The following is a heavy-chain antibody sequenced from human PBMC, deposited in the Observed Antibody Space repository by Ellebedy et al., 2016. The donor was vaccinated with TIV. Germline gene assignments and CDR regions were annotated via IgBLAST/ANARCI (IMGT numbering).Heavy chain of an antibody. CDR3: ARRGGSYYFYHEMDV. D-gene: IGHD1-26*01. CDR1: GFIFSSYW. V-gene: IGHV3-7*03. Sequence: GESLKISXAASGFIFSSYWMTWVRQAPGKGLEWVANIRRDGSEQYYVDSVQGRFSISRDNAKNSLHLQMDSLRVEDTAVYYCARRGGSYYFYHEMDVWGPGTTVAVSS. CDR2: IRRDGSEQ. J-gene: IGHJ6*02.